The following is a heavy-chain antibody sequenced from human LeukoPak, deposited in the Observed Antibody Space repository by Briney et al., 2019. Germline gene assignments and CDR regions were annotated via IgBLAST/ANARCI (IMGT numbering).Heavy chain of an antibody. J-gene: IGHJ4*02. V-gene: IGHV3-66*02. CDR3: ARANSSSWHSFEY. D-gene: IGHD6-13*01. Sequence: GGSLRLSCAASGFTVSSNYMSWVRQAPGKGLEWVSVIYSGGSTYYADPVMGRFTISRDNSKNTLYVEMSSLTTEDTAVYYCARANSSSWHSFEYWGQGTLVIVSS. CDR2: IYSGGST. CDR1: GFTVSSNY.